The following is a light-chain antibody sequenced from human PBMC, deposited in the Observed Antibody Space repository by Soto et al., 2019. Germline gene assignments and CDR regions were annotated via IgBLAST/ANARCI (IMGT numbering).Light chain of an antibody. CDR3: LQYNRYRT. J-gene: IGKJ1*01. Sequence: DIQMTQSPSTLSASVGDRVTITCRASQSISRWLAWYQQKPGEAPKLLIHGASSLESGVPSRFSGGGSGTEFTLTISRLQSDDSATYYCLQYNRYRTFDQGTKVQIK. V-gene: IGKV1-5*01. CDR1: QSISRW. CDR2: GAS.